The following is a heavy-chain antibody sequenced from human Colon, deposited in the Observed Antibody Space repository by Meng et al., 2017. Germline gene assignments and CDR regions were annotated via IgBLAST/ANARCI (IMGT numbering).Heavy chain of an antibody. D-gene: IGHD6-19*01. CDR3: ASTTGIAVAGTRY. V-gene: IGHV3-21*01. Sequence: GESLKISCAASGFTFSSYSMNWVRQAPGKGLEWVSSISSSSSYIYYADSVKGRFTISRDNAKNSLYLQMNSLRAEDTAVYYCASTTGIAVAGTRYWGQGRWSPSPQ. J-gene: IGHJ4*02. CDR1: GFTFSSYS. CDR2: ISSSSSYI.